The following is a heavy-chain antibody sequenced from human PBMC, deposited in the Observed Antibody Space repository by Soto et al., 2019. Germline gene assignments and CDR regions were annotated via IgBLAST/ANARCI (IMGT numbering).Heavy chain of an antibody. J-gene: IGHJ3*02. CDR2: ISGSGGST. CDR1: GFTFSSYA. D-gene: IGHD3-16*01. V-gene: IGHV3-23*01. Sequence: EVQLLESGGGLVQPGGSLRLSCAASGFTFSSYAMSWVRQAPGKGLEWVSAISGSGGSTYYADSVKGRFTTSRDNSKNTLYLQMNSLRAEDTAVYYCAKGPENYDYIWGTLDAFDIWGQGTMVTVSS. CDR3: AKGPENYDYIWGTLDAFDI.